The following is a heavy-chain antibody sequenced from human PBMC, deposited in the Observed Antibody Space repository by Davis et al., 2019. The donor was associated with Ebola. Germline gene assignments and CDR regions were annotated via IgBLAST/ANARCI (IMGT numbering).Heavy chain of an antibody. D-gene: IGHD3-22*01. CDR1: GYSFTSYW. CDR2: IIPIFGTA. CDR3: ARGKESTMIVVVITRTDAFDI. V-gene: IGHV1-69*13. Sequence: SVQVSCKGSGYSFTSYWISWVRQAPGQGLEWMGGIIPIFGTANYAQKFQGRVTITADESTSTAYMELSSLRSEDTAVYYCARGKESTMIVVVITRTDAFDIWGQGTMVTVSS. J-gene: IGHJ3*02.